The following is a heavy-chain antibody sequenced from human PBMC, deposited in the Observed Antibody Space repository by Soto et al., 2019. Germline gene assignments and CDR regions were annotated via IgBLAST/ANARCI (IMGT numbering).Heavy chain of an antibody. CDR1: GYTFTSYG. J-gene: IGHJ3*01. CDR3: AVANYDILTGYYRV. CDR2: ISAYNGNA. D-gene: IGHD3-9*01. Sequence: QVQLVQSGAEVKKPGASVKVSCKASGYTFTSYGISWVRQAPGQGLEWMGWISAYNGNANYAQKLQGRVTTTTDTSTSTAYMELRSLRSDDTAVYYCAVANYDILTGYYRVWGQGTMVTVSS. V-gene: IGHV1-18*01.